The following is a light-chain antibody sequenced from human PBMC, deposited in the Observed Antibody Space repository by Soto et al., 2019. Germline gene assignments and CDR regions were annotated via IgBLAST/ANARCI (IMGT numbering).Light chain of an antibody. V-gene: IGKV1-9*01. Sequence: DIQLTQSPSFLSASVGDRVTVTCRASQDIITHFGWYQQKPGKAPKLLIYAASTLQSGVPSRFSGSGPGTEFTLTISSLQPEDFATYYCLQHNSYPPTFGHGTKVDIK. J-gene: IGKJ1*01. CDR2: AAS. CDR1: QDIITH. CDR3: LQHNSYPPT.